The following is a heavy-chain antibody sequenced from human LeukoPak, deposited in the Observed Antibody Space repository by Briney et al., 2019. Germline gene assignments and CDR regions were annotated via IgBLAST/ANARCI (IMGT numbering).Heavy chain of an antibody. V-gene: IGHV4-59*01. CDR1: GGSTSSYY. CDR3: ARDREGIAVDY. CDR2: IYYSGST. Sequence: SETLSLTCTVSGGSTSSYYWSWIRQPPGKGLEWIGYIYYSGSTNYNPSLKSRVTISVDTSKDQFSLKLSSVTAADTAVYYCARDREGIAVDYWGQGTLVTVSS. D-gene: IGHD6-13*01. J-gene: IGHJ4*02.